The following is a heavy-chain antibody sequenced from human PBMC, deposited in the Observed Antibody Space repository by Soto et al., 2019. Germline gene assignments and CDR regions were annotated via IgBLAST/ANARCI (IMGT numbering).Heavy chain of an antibody. Sequence: GGSLRLSCVASGFTFSDYAMTWVRQAPGRGLEWVATISATGGNIEYTDSLKGRFTISRDNSKNTLYLQLNGLTSDDTAVHYCAKVAGGLGYFDLWGRGTLVTVSS. V-gene: IGHV3-23*01. CDR3: AKVAGGLGYFDL. CDR1: GFTFSDYA. D-gene: IGHD3-16*01. J-gene: IGHJ2*01. CDR2: ISATGGNI.